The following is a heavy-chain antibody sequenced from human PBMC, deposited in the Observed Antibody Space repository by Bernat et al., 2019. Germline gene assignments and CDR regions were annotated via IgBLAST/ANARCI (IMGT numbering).Heavy chain of an antibody. CDR3: AKGLDY. Sequence: VQLLESGGGLVQPGGSLRLSCAASGFTFSSYGMHWVRQAPGKGLEWVAVISYDGSNKYYADSVKGRFTISRDNSKNTLYLQMNSLRAEDTAVYYCAKGLDYWGQGTLVTASS. J-gene: IGHJ4*02. V-gene: IGHV3-30*18. CDR2: ISYDGSNK. D-gene: IGHD3-16*01. CDR1: GFTFSSYG.